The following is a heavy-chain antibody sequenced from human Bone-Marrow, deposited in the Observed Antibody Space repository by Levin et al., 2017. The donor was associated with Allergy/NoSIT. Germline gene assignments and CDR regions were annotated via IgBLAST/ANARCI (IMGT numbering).Heavy chain of an antibody. CDR3: ARGGDLLLWFGSYNGMDV. CDR2: INPNSGGT. D-gene: IGHD3-10*01. V-gene: IGHV1-2*04. CDR1: GYTFTGYY. J-gene: IGHJ6*02. Sequence: GESLKISCKASGYTFTGYYMHWVRQAPGQGLEWMGWINPNSGGTNYAQKFQGWVTMTRDTSISTAYMELSRLRSDDTAVYYCARGGDLLLWFGSYNGMDVWGQGTTVTVSS.